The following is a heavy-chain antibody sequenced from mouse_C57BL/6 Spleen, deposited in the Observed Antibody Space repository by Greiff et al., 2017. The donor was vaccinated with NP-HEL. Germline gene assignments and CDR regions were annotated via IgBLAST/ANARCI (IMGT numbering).Heavy chain of an antibody. CDR1: GYTFTSYW. Sequence: VQLQQPGAELVRPGSSVKLSCKASGYTFTSYWMDWVKQRPGQGLEWIGNIYPSDSETHYNQKFKDKATLTVDKSSSTAYMQLSSLTSEDSAVYYCARDSNYYAMDYWGQGTSATVSS. CDR3: ARDSNYYAMDY. D-gene: IGHD2-5*01. J-gene: IGHJ4*01. V-gene: IGHV1-61*01. CDR2: IYPSDSET.